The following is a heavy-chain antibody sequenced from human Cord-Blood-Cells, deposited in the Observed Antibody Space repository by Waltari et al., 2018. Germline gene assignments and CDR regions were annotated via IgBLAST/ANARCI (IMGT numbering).Heavy chain of an antibody. CDR1: GYSISSGYY. CDR3: ARDLAAGDYDFWSGYYHDWFDP. J-gene: IGHJ5*02. Sequence: QVQLQESGPGLVKPSETLSLTCAVSGYSISSGYYWGWIRQPPGKGREWIGSIYHSGSTYYNPSLKSRVTISVDTSKNQFSLKLSSVTAADTAVYYCARDLAAGDYDFWSGYYHDWFDPWGQGTLVTVSS. D-gene: IGHD3-3*01. V-gene: IGHV4-38-2*02. CDR2: IYHSGST.